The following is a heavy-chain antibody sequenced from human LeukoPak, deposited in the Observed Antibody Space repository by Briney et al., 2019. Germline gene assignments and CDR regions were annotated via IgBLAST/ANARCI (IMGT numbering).Heavy chain of an antibody. V-gene: IGHV3-43D*03. Sequence: GGSLRLSCAASGFTFDDYAMHWVRQAAGKGLEWVSLISWDGGSTYYADSVKGRFTISRDNSKNPLYLQMNSLRAEDTALYYCAKDHGSGSYYTLDYWGQGTLVTVSS. CDR3: AKDHGSGSYYTLDY. CDR1: GFTFDDYA. D-gene: IGHD3-10*01. CDR2: ISWDGGST. J-gene: IGHJ4*02.